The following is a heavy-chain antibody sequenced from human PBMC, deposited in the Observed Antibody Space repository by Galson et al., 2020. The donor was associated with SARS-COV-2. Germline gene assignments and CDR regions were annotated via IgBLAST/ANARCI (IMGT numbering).Heavy chain of an antibody. CDR2: IRSKDYGGTT. CDR1: GFTFGDYA. Sequence: GGSLRLSCTASGFTFGDYAMSWFRQAPGQGLERVGFIRSKDYGGTTEYAASVKGRFTISRDDSKSIAYLQMNSLKTEDTAVYYCTGWYYHDSSGYYPFDYWGQGTLVTVSS. V-gene: IGHV3-49*03. D-gene: IGHD3-22*01. CDR3: TGWYYHDSSGYYPFDY. J-gene: IGHJ4*02.